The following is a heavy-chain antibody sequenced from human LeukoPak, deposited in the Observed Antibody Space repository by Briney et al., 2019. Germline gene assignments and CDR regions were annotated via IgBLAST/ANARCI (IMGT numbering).Heavy chain of an antibody. CDR1: GFTFSSYA. CDR3: AKIGSEIVVVPAAIT. D-gene: IGHD2-2*01. V-gene: IGHV3-23*01. Sequence: SGGSLRLSCAASGFTFSSYAMSWVRQAPGKGLEWVSAISGSGGSTYYADSVKGRFTISRDNSKNTLYLQMNSLRAEDTAVYYCAKIGSEIVVVPAAITWGQGTLVTVSS. J-gene: IGHJ5*02. CDR2: ISGSGGST.